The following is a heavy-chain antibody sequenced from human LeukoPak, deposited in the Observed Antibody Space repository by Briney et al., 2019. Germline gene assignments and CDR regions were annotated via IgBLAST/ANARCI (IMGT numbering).Heavy chain of an antibody. CDR3: AATYCGGDCYYYYYYYYMDV. CDR2: IYYSGST. CDR1: GGSISSYY. J-gene: IGHJ6*03. D-gene: IGHD2-21*01. V-gene: IGHV4-59*01. Sequence: SETLSLTCTVSGGSISSYYWSWIRHPPGKGLEWIGYIYYSGSTNYNPSLKSRVTISVDTSKNQFSLKLSSVTAADTAVYYCAATYCGGDCYYYYYYYYMDVWGKGTTVTVSS.